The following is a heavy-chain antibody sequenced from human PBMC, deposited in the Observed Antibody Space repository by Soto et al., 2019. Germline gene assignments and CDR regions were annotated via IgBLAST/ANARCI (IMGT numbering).Heavy chain of an antibody. J-gene: IGHJ4*02. CDR3: ATASGSGTTAPFDY. CDR1: GYTLTELS. D-gene: IGHD1-7*01. V-gene: IGHV1-24*01. CDR2: FDPEDGET. Sequence: ASVKVSCKVSGYTLTELSIHWVRQAPGKGLEWMGGFDPEDGETIYAQKFQGRVTMTEDTSTDTAYMELSSLRSEDTAVYHCATASGSGTTAPFDYWGQGTLVTVSS.